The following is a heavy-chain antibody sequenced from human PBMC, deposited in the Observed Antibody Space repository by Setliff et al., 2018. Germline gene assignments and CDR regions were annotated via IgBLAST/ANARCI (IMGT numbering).Heavy chain of an antibody. CDR3: ATDIPGYGARPFY. CDR2: ISVYNGKT. CDR1: GYTFTSYG. V-gene: IGHV1-18*01. D-gene: IGHD5-18*01. Sequence: GASVKVSCKASGYTFTSYGFSWVRQAPGQGLEWMGWISVYNGKTKYAQKFQGRVTMTTDTSTRTAYMEVTSLKAEDTAVYYCATDIPGYGARPFYWGQGTLVTVSS. J-gene: IGHJ4*02.